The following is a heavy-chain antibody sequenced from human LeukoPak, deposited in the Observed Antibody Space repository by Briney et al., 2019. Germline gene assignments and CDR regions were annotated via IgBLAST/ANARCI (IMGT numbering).Heavy chain of an antibody. CDR2: ISAYNGNT. V-gene: IGHV1-18*01. CDR3: ARVQYASGSKRRGLYFDY. CDR1: GYTFTSYG. Sequence: ASVKVSCKASGYTFTSYGISWVRQAPGQGLEWMGWISAYNGNTNYAQKLQGRVTMTTDTSTSTAYMELRSLRSDDTAVYYCARVQYASGSKRRGLYFDYWGQGTLVTVSS. D-gene: IGHD1-26*01. J-gene: IGHJ4*02.